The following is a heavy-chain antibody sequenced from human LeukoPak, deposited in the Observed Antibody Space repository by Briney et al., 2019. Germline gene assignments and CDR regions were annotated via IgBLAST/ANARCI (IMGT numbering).Heavy chain of an antibody. V-gene: IGHV5-51*01. Sequence: GVSLKISCKGSGYSFTSYWIGWVRQMPGIGMEWLGIIYPGDSDTRYSPSFQGQVTISGDKSISTAYLQWSSLKASDTAMYYCARPAAGPNDAFDIWGQGTMVTVSS. D-gene: IGHD6-13*01. CDR3: ARPAAGPNDAFDI. CDR1: GYSFTSYW. CDR2: IYPGDSDT. J-gene: IGHJ3*02.